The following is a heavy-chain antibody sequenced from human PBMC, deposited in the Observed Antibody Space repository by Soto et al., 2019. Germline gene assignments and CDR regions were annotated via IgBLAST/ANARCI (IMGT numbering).Heavy chain of an antibody. CDR2: IYYIGSS. Sequence: SETLSLTCSVSGGSISTASYYWSWIRQHPGKGLEWIGYIYYIGSSNYNPSLKSRVDISLDTSKNQFSLKVTSVTAADTAVYYCARGESGCSGGSCYPPYYYYAMDVWGQGTTVTVSS. J-gene: IGHJ6*02. D-gene: IGHD2-15*01. CDR1: GGSISTASYY. V-gene: IGHV4-31*03. CDR3: ARGESGCSGGSCYPPYYYYAMDV.